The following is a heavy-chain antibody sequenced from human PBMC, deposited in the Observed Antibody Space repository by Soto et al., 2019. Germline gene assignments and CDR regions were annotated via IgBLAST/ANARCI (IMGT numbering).Heavy chain of an antibody. V-gene: IGHV1-18*01. CDR1: GYTFTTHG. D-gene: IGHD2-15*01. Sequence: QVQLVQSGAEVKKPGASVKVSCKASGYTFTTHGISWVRQAPGQGLEWMGWVSGDNVHTNYAQSLQGRVTMPTDTSTNTPYMELRSLRSDDTAVYYCARDLGYCRSGTCYREWFDPWGQGTLVTVSS. CDR3: ARDLGYCRSGTCYREWFDP. J-gene: IGHJ5*02. CDR2: VSGDNVHT.